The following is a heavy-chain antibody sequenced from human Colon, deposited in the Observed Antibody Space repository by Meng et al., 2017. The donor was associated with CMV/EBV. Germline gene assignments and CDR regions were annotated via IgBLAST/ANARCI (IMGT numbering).Heavy chain of an antibody. D-gene: IGHD4-11*01. V-gene: IGHV3-74*01. CDR3: VRGGYYSNQAFDP. CDR1: GFNFSSYW. Sequence: AASGFNFSSYWMHWVRQAPGKGLVWVSRINSDGSSTSYADSVKGRFTISRDNAKNTLYLQMNSLRAEDTAVYYCVRGGYYSNQAFDPWGQGTLVTVSS. J-gene: IGHJ5*02. CDR2: INSDGSST.